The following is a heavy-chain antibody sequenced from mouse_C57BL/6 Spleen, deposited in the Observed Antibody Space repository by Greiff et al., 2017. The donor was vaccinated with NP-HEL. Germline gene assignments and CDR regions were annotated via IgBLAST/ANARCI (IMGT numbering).Heavy chain of an antibody. J-gene: IGHJ1*03. CDR3: ARGQTTVVATRYFDV. CDR2: IYPRSGNT. CDR1: GYTFTSYG. Sequence: QVHVKQSGAELARPGASVKLSCKASGYTFTSYGISWVKQRTGQGLEWIGEIYPRSGNTYYNEKFKGKATLTADKSSSTAYMELRSLTSEDSAVYFCARGQTTVVATRYFDVWGTGTTVTVSS. D-gene: IGHD1-1*01. V-gene: IGHV1-81*01.